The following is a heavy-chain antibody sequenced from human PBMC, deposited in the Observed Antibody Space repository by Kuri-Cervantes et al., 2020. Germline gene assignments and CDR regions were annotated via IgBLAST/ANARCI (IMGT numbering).Heavy chain of an antibody. V-gene: IGHV1-3*01. CDR2: INAGNGNT. D-gene: IGHD2-21*01. CDR3: ARETTCGGDCYLFDY. Sequence: ASVKVSCKASGYTFTSYAMHWVRQAPGQRLEWMGWINAGNGNTKYSQKFQGRVTITRDTSASTAYMELRSLRSDDTAVYYCARETTCGGDCYLFDYWGQGTLVTVSS. CDR1: GYTFTSYA. J-gene: IGHJ4*02.